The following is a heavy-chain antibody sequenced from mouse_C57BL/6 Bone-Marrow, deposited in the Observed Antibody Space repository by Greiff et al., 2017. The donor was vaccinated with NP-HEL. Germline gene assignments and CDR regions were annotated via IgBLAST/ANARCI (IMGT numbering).Heavy chain of an antibody. Sequence: EVQVVESGGGLVKPGGSLKLSCAASGFTFSSYAMTWVRQTPEKRLEWVATISDGGSYTYYPDNVKGRFTITRDNANNNLYLQMSHLKSEDTAMYDCARDRWDGYYWFDYWGQGTLVTVSA. CDR3: ARDRWDGYYWFDY. J-gene: IGHJ3*01. V-gene: IGHV5-4*01. D-gene: IGHD2-3*01. CDR2: ISDGGSYT. CDR1: GFTFSSYA.